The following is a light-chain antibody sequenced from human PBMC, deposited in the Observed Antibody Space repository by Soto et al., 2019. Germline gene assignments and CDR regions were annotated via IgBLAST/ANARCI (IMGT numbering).Light chain of an antibody. CDR3: SSYTITGTSGVV. Sequence: QSALTQPASVSGSPGQSITISCTGTSSDVGGYNYVSWYQQHPGKAPKIMIYDVTNRPSGVSNRFSGSKSCNPASLNISGLQTEDEADYYCSSYTITGTSGVVFGGGTKVTVL. V-gene: IGLV2-14*03. CDR1: SSDVGGYNY. J-gene: IGLJ2*01. CDR2: DVT.